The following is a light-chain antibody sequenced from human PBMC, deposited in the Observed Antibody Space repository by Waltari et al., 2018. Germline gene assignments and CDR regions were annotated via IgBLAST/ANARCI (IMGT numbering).Light chain of an antibody. CDR3: QQYYSTPVT. Sequence: DIVMTQSPDSLAVSLGARATINCQSSQSVLYSSNNKNYLAWYQQRPGQPPELLIYWASTRESGVPDRFSGSGSGTDFTLTISSLQAEDVAVYYCQQYYSTPVTFGQGTKLEIK. CDR1: QSVLYSSNNKNY. CDR2: WAS. J-gene: IGKJ2*01. V-gene: IGKV4-1*01.